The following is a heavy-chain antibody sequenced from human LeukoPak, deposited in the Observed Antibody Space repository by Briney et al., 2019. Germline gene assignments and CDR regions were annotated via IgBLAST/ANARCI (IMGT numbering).Heavy chain of an antibody. D-gene: IGHD3-22*01. CDR2: INPSGGST. CDR1: GYTFTSYY. Sequence: VSVKVSCKASGYTFTSYYMHWVRQAPGQGLEWMGIINPSGGSTSYAQKFQGRVTMTRDTSTSTVYMELSSLRSEDTAVYYCARDRSSGFPVDYWGQGTLVTVSS. V-gene: IGHV1-46*01. CDR3: ARDRSSGFPVDY. J-gene: IGHJ4*02.